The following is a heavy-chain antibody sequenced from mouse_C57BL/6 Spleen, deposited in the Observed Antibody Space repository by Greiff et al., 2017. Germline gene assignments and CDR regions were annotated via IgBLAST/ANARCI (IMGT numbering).Heavy chain of an antibody. D-gene: IGHD2-1*01. J-gene: IGHJ1*03. CDR3: ARKEYYGNVHWYFDV. CDR2: IDPSDSET. V-gene: IGHV1-52*01. Sequence: QVQLQQPGAELVRPGSSVKLSCKASGYTFTSYWMHWVKQRPIQGLEWIGNIDPSDSETHYNQKFKDKATVTVDKSSSTAYMQLSSLTSEDSAVYYCARKEYYGNVHWYFDVWGTGTTVTVSS. CDR1: GYTFTSYW.